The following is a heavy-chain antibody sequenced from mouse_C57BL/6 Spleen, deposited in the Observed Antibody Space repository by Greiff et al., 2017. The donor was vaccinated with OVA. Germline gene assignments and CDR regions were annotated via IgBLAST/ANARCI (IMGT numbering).Heavy chain of an antibody. CDR2: IYPGSGNT. V-gene: IGHV1-76*01. Sequence: QVQLQQSGAELVRPGASVKLSCKASGYTFTDYYINWVKQRPGQGLEWIARIYPGSGNTYYNEKFKGKATLTAEKSSSTAYMQLSSLTSEDSAVYFCARLGYDVPFDYWGQGTTLTVSS. J-gene: IGHJ2*01. D-gene: IGHD2-14*01. CDR1: GYTFTDYY. CDR3: ARLGYDVPFDY.